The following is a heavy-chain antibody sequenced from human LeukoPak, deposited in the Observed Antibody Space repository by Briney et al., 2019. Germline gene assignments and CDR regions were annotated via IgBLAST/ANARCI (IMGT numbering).Heavy chain of an antibody. Sequence: GGSLRLSCAASGFTFSSYVMSWVRQAPGKGLEWVSGISGSGGTTNYADSVKGRFTISRDNSKNTLYLQMNSLRAEDTAVYYCAKDSNPYYYDSSGPIDYWGQGTPVTVSS. CDR1: GFTFSSYV. D-gene: IGHD3-22*01. CDR3: AKDSNPYYYDSSGPIDY. CDR2: ISGSGGTT. V-gene: IGHV3-23*01. J-gene: IGHJ4*02.